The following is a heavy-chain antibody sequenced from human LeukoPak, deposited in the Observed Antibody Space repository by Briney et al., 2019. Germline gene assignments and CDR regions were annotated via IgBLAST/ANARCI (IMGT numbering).Heavy chain of an antibody. CDR3: ANLPSTSVSAPAHNWFDP. J-gene: IGHJ5*02. D-gene: IGHD5/OR15-5a*01. V-gene: IGHV3-23*01. Sequence: GGSLRLSCAASGFTFSSFSMNWVRQAPGKGLEWVSTVSTSGASTYYADSVKGRFTISRDNSKNTLYMQMNSLRAEDTAVYYCANLPSTSVSAPAHNWFDPWGQGTLVTVSS. CDR1: GFTFSSFS. CDR2: VSTSGAST.